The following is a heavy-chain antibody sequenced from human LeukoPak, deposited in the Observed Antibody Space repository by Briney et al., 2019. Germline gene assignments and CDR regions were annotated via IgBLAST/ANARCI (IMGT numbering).Heavy chain of an antibody. CDR3: ARQIASAGTAGFDF. J-gene: IGHJ4*02. CDR1: GGSISSYY. Sequence: PSETLSLTCTVPGGSISSYYWSWIRPPPGKGLEWVWRIYSTGSTNYNPSLKSRVTMSVDTSKNQFPLRLRSVTAADTAVYYCARQIASAGTAGFDFWGQGALVTVSS. CDR2: IYSTGST. V-gene: IGHV4-4*07. D-gene: IGHD6-13*01.